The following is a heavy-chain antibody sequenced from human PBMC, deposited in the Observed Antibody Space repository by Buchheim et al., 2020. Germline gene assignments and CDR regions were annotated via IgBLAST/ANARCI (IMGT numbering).Heavy chain of an antibody. CDR3: ARGGAYCSSTSCYHYYYYGMDV. Sequence: QVQLQESGPGLVKPSQTLSLTCTVSGGSISSGGYYWSWIRQHPGKGLEWIGYIYYSGSTYYNPSLKSRVTISVETSKNQFSLKLSSVTAADTAVYYCARGGAYCSSTSCYHYYYYGMDVWGQGTT. CDR1: GGSISSGGYY. V-gene: IGHV4-31*03. J-gene: IGHJ6*02. D-gene: IGHD2-2*01. CDR2: IYYSGST.